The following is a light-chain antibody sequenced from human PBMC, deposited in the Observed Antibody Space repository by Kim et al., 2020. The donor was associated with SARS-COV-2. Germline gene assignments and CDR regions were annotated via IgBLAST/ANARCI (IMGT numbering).Light chain of an antibody. CDR2: DAS. J-gene: IGKJ4*01. CDR3: QQRDNWPLT. CDR1: QSISSH. V-gene: IGKV3-11*01. Sequence: LSPGERATLACRASQSISSHLVWYQQKPGQAPRLLIDDASNRATGIPARFSGTGSGTDFTLTISSLEPEDFAVYYCQQRDNWPLTVGGGTKVEIK.